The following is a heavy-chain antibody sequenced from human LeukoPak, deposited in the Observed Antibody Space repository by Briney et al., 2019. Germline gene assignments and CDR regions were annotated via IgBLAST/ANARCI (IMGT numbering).Heavy chain of an antibody. D-gene: IGHD2-2*01. Sequence: GASVKVSCKASGYTFTGYYMHWVRQAPGQGLEWMGWINPNSGGTNYAQKFQGRVTMTRDTSISTAYMELSRLRSDDTAVYYCARARRACTSCWFDPWGQGTLVTVSS. CDR1: GYTFTGYY. V-gene: IGHV1-2*02. CDR2: INPNSGGT. J-gene: IGHJ5*02. CDR3: ARARRACTSCWFDP.